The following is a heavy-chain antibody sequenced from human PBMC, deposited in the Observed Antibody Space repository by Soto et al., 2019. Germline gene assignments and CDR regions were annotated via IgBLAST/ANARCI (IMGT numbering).Heavy chain of an antibody. Sequence: EVQLLESGGGLVQPGGSLTLSCAVSASIFGSYAMSWVRQAPGKGLEWVSTINAIGGSIYYADSVKGRFTISRDDSKKTLYLKMNSLRLEDTALYYCAKDHARSPSSYYGLDVWGPGTTFPV. CDR3: AKDHARSPSSYYGLDV. CDR2: INAIGGSI. CDR1: ASIFGSYA. V-gene: IGHV3-23*01. J-gene: IGHJ6*02. D-gene: IGHD2-2*01.